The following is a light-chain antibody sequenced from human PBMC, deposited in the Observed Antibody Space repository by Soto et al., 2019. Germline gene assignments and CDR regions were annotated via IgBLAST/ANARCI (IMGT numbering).Light chain of an antibody. CDR3: QQYGSSPLT. Sequence: EIVLTQSPGTLSLSPGERATLSCRASQSVSSSYLAWYQQKPGQAPRLLIYGASSRATGIPDRFSGSGSGIDSTLTISRLEPEDFAVYYCQQYGSSPLTFGGGTTVEIK. CDR2: GAS. V-gene: IGKV3-20*01. J-gene: IGKJ4*01. CDR1: QSVSSSY.